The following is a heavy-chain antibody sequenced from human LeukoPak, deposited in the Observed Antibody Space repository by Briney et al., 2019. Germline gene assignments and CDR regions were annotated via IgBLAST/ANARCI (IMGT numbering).Heavy chain of an antibody. D-gene: IGHD6-13*01. CDR1: GFTFSTYA. CDR3: ARVPKLIAAAGTGDY. Sequence: GGSLRLSCAASGFTFSTYAMHWVRQAPGKGLEWVAFIRYDGSNKYYADSVKGRFTISRDNSENTLYLQMNSLRAEDTAVYYCARVPKLIAAAGTGDYWGQGTLVTVSS. V-gene: IGHV3-30*02. J-gene: IGHJ4*02. CDR2: IRYDGSNK.